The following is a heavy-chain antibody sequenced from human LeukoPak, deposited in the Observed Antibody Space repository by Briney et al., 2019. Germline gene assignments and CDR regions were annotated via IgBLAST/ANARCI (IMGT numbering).Heavy chain of an antibody. CDR3: AKDWSDLDK. D-gene: IGHD3-3*01. V-gene: IGHV3-30*18. CDR2: TSYDGSDK. CDR1: GFTFSSYG. Sequence: HPGRSLRLSCAASGFTFSSYGMHWVRQAPGKGLEWVAVTSYDGSDKYYADSVKGRFTISRDNPKKTLYLQMNSLRVEDTAVYYCAKDWSDLDKWGQGTLVIVSS. J-gene: IGHJ4*02.